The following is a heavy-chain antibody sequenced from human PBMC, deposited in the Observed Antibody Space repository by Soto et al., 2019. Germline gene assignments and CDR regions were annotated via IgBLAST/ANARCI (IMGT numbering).Heavy chain of an antibody. CDR3: ARESEDLTSNFDY. Sequence: GGSLRLSCAASGFTFTRDSMNWVRQAPGKGLEWVSSISSTTHYIYYADSMRGRFTISRDNAKNAVYLEMNSLRAEDTAVYYCARESEDLTSNFDYWGQGTLVTVSS. V-gene: IGHV3-21*06. CDR2: ISSTTHYI. J-gene: IGHJ4*02. CDR1: GFTFTRDS.